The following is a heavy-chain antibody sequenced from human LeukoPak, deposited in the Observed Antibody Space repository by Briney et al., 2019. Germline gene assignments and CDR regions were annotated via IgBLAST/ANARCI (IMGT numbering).Heavy chain of an antibody. Sequence: GGSLRLSCAASGFTFSSYAMHWVRQAPGKGLEYVSAISSNGGSTYYANSVKGRFTISRDNSKNTLYLQMGSLRAEDMAVYYCARGLSSSSPQLGYWGQGTLVTVSS. D-gene: IGHD6-6*01. CDR1: GFTFSSYA. J-gene: IGHJ4*02. CDR3: ARGLSSSSPQLGY. CDR2: ISSNGGST. V-gene: IGHV3-64*01.